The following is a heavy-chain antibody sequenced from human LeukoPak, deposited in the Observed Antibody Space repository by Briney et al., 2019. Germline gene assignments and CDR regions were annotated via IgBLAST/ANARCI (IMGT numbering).Heavy chain of an antibody. J-gene: IGHJ4*02. D-gene: IGHD2-15*01. CDR2: INWNGGST. Sequence: GGSLRLSCAASGFTFDDYGMSWVRQAPGKGLEWVSGINWNGGSTGYADSVKGRFTISRDNAKNSLYLQMNSLRAEDTALYYCAKDMGAYCSGGSCYSGNHGYFDYWGQGTLVTVSS. CDR3: AKDMGAYCSGGSCYSGNHGYFDY. CDR1: GFTFDDYG. V-gene: IGHV3-20*04.